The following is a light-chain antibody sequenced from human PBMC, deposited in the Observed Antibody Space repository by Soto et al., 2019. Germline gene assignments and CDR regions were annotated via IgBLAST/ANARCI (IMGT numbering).Light chain of an antibody. CDR1: SSDVGGYNY. V-gene: IGLV2-14*01. CDR3: CSYTSSNTFV. CDR2: DLN. J-gene: IGLJ1*01. Sequence: QSALTQPASVSGSPGQSITISCTGTSSDVGGYNYVSWYQQHPGKVPKMMIYDLNNRPSGVSNRFSGSKSGNRASLTISGLQAEDEADYYCCSYTSSNTFVFGTGTKVTVL.